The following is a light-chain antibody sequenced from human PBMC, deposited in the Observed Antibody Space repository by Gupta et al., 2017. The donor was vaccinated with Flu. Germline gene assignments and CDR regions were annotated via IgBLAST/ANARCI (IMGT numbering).Light chain of an antibody. CDR3: QHDYDWPPIT. J-gene: IGKJ5*01. CDR2: GAS. Sequence: EIVMTQSPDTLSVSPGERATLSCRASQSVSSNLAWYQHKPGRAPRLLIYGASTRDTGIADRFSGSGYGTELTLTISSRQSEDFAVYYCQHDYDWPPITFGQGTRLEIK. V-gene: IGKV3-15*01. CDR1: QSVSSN.